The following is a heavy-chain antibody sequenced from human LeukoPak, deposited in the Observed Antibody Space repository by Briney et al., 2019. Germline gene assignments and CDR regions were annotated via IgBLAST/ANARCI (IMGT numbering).Heavy chain of an antibody. J-gene: IGHJ4*02. CDR3: ARHFPGRDGYKGNFDY. CDR2: IYYSGST. D-gene: IGHD5-24*01. CDR1: GGSISISSYY. Sequence: PSETLSLTCTVSGGSISISSYYWGWIRQPPGKGLEWIGSIYYSGSTYYNPSLKSRVTISVDTSKNQFSLKLSSVAAADTAVYYCARHFPGRDGYKGNFDYWGREPWSPSPQ. V-gene: IGHV4-39*01.